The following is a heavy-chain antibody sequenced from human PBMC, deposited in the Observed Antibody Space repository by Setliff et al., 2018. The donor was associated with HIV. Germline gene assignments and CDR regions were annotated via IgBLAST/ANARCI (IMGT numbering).Heavy chain of an antibody. Sequence: GASVKVSCKASGYTFTSYGISWVRQAPGQGLEWMGWISGYNGNTNHVQRFKGRVTMTADTSTSTAYMELRSLRSDDTAVYYCARQSWIQLWSVIDYWGQGTVVTVSS. CDR3: ARQSWIQLWSVIDY. V-gene: IGHV1-18*01. CDR2: ISGYNGNT. D-gene: IGHD5-18*01. CDR1: GYTFTSYG. J-gene: IGHJ4*02.